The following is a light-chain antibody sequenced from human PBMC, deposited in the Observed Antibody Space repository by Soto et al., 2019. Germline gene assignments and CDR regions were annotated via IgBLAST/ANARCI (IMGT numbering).Light chain of an antibody. Sequence: IVWTHSPGTLSLSPGERATLSFMASQSVSNNYLAWYQQKPGQAPRLLIYGASNRATGIPDRFSGSGSGTDFTLTISRLEPEDFAVYYCQQYGSSGTFGQGTKVDIK. CDR1: QSVSNNY. J-gene: IGKJ1*01. CDR3: QQYGSSGT. CDR2: GAS. V-gene: IGKV3-20*01.